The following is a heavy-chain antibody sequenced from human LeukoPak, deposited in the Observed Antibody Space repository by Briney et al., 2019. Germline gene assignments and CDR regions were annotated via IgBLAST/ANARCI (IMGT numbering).Heavy chain of an antibody. CDR3: ARVPKIVVVVAARFDY. CDR1: GYTFTSYG. CDR2: ISAYNGNT. J-gene: IGHJ4*02. V-gene: IGHV1-18*01. Sequence: ASVKVSCKASGYTFTSYGISWVRQAPGLGLEWMGWISAYNGNTNYAQKLQGRVTMTTDTSTSTAYMELRSLRSDDTAVYYCARVPKIVVVVAARFDYWGQGTQVTVSS. D-gene: IGHD2-15*01.